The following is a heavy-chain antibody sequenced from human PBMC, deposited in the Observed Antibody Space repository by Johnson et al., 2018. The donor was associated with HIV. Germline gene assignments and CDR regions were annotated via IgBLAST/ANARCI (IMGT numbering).Heavy chain of an antibody. CDR2: ISYDGSDK. V-gene: IGHV3-30*03. CDR3: VREGGLTGAFDI. D-gene: IGHD3-16*01. Sequence: VQLVESGGVVVQPGGSLRLSCAASGFTFNNYWMSCVRQAPAKGLEWVAVISYDGSDKYYADSVKGQLTISRDSSKNTLYLEMNSLRAEDTAVYYCVREGGLTGAFDIWGQGTMVTVS. J-gene: IGHJ3*02. CDR1: GFTFNNYW.